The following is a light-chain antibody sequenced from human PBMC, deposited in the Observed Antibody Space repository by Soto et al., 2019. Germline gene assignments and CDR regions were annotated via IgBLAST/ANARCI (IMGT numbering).Light chain of an antibody. CDR3: TSYTTSGSVWV. Sequence: QSALTQPASVSGSPGQSITISCTGTSSDIGSYDYVSWYQQLPGKAPKVIIYEVNKRPSGISHRFSGSKSVNTASLTISGLQAEDEADYYCTSYTTSGSVWVFGGGTKVTVL. CDR1: SSDIGSYDY. V-gene: IGLV2-14*01. CDR2: EVN. J-gene: IGLJ3*02.